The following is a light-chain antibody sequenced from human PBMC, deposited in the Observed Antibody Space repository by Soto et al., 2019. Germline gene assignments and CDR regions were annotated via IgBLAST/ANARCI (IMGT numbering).Light chain of an antibody. CDR2: EGS. V-gene: IGLV2-23*01. J-gene: IGLJ2*01. CDR1: SSDVGSYNL. CDR3: CSFERSITLV. Sequence: QSVLTQPASVSGSPGQSSTISCTGSSSDVGSYNLVSWYQQLPGEAPKLMIYEGSKRPSGVSNRFSGSKSGNTASLTISGLQAEDEADYYCCSFERSITLVFGGGTKRTVL.